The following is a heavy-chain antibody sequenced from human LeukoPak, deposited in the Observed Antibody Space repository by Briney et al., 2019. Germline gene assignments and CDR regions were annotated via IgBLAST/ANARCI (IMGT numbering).Heavy chain of an antibody. CDR2: ISADIGVT. J-gene: IGHJ4*02. CDR3: ARSHRSLRLLLPTDY. CDR1: GYIFTTYG. V-gene: IGHV1-18*01. Sequence: WASVKVSCKTSGYIFTTYGLTWVRQAPGQGLEWMGWISADIGVTEYAQKFQGRLTMTADTSTDTAYLDLRSLTSDDTAVYYCARSHRSLRLLLPTDYWGQGTLVTVSS. D-gene: IGHD3-22*01.